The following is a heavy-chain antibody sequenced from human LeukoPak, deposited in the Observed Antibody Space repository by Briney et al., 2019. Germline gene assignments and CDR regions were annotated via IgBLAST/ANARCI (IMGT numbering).Heavy chain of an antibody. CDR2: INHSGST. Sequence: SETLSLTCAVYGGSFSGYYWSWIRQPPGKGLEWIGEINHSGSTNYNPSLKSRVTISVDTSKNQFSLKLSSVTAADTAVYYCARGRRGLSIGYCSSTSCPQKYFDFWGQGTLVTVSS. D-gene: IGHD2-2*01. CDR1: GGSFSGYY. CDR3: ARGRRGLSIGYCSSTSCPQKYFDF. V-gene: IGHV4-34*01. J-gene: IGHJ4*02.